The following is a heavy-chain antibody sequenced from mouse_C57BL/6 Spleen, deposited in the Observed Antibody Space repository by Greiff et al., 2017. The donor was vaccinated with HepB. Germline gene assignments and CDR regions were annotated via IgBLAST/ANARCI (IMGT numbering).Heavy chain of an antibody. CDR1: GYSITSGYS. J-gene: IGHJ2*01. CDR2: ISYDGSN. Sequence: EVKLQESGPGLVKPSQSLSLTCSVTGYSITSGYSWNWIRQFPGNKLEWMGYISYDGSNNYNPSLKNRISITRDTSKNQFFLKLNSVTTEDTATYYCARVDDYDLSYWGQGTTLTVSS. D-gene: IGHD2-4*01. V-gene: IGHV3-6*01. CDR3: ARVDDYDLSY.